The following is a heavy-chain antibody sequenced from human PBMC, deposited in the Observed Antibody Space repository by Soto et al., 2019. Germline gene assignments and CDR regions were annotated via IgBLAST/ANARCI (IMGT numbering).Heavy chain of an antibody. Sequence: ASVKVSCKASGYTFTSYYMHWVRQAPGQGLEWMGIINPSGGSTSYAQKFRGRVTMTRDTSTSTVYMELSSLRSEDTAVYYCAREGFCSGWYDGSLFDPCAQGTWVPVSS. V-gene: IGHV1-46*03. CDR2: INPSGGST. CDR3: AREGFCSGWYDGSLFDP. J-gene: IGHJ5*02. CDR1: GYTFTSYY. D-gene: IGHD6-19*01.